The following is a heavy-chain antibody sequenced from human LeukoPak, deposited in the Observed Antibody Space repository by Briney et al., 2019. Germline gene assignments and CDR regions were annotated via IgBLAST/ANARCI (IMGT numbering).Heavy chain of an antibody. Sequence: GRSLRLSCAASGFTFDDYAMHWVRQAPGKGLEWVSGISWNSGNIGYADSVKGRFTISRDNAKNSLYLQMNSLRAEDTALYYCARLHYYYYMDVWGKGTTVTVSS. CDR2: ISWNSGNI. V-gene: IGHV3-9*01. CDR1: GFTFDDYA. CDR3: ARLHYYYYMDV. J-gene: IGHJ6*03.